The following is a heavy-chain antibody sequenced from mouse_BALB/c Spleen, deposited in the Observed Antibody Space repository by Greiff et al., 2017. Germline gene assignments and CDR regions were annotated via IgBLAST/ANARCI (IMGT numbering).Heavy chain of an antibody. CDR1: GYTFTSYW. Sequence: VQLQQSGAELAKPGASVKMSCKASGYTFTSYWMHWVKQRPGQGLEWIGYINPSTGYTEYNQKFKDKATLTADKSSSTAYMQLSSLTSEDSAVYYCARWDLLWSYYAMDYWGQGTSVTVSS. V-gene: IGHV1-7*01. J-gene: IGHJ4*01. CDR3: ARWDLLWSYYAMDY. D-gene: IGHD2-1*01. CDR2: INPSTGYT.